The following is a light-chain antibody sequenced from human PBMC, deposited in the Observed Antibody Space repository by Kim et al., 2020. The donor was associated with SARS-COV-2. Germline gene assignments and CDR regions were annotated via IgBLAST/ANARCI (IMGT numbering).Light chain of an antibody. CDR3: QQYYSSPGFT. CDR2: WAS. J-gene: IGKJ3*01. V-gene: IGKV4-1*01. Sequence: DIVMTQSPDSLAVSLGERATINCKSSQSVFYSSNKKNYLAWYQQKPGQPPKLLIYWASTRESGVPDRFSGSGSGTDFTLTISSLRAEDVSIYYCQQYYSSPGFTFGPGTKVDTK. CDR1: QSVFYSSNKKNY.